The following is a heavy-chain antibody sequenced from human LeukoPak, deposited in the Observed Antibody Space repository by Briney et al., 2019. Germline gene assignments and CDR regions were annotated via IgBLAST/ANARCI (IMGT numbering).Heavy chain of an antibody. D-gene: IGHD1-7*01. V-gene: IGHV3-7*01. CDR3: GRSKHYGTH. J-gene: IGHJ4*02. Sequence: WGSLRLSCAASGFTFSSYWMGWVRQAPGKGLEWVANIKQDGSEKYYVNSVKGRFTISTDNAKNSLYLQMNSLRAEDTDVYYCGRSKHYGTHWGQGTLVTVSS. CDR1: GFTFSSYW. CDR2: IKQDGSEK.